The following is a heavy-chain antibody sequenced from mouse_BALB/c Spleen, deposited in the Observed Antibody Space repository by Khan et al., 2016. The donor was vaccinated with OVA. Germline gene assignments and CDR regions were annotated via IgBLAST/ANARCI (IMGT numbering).Heavy chain of an antibody. CDR3: ARRNYFGYTLAY. CDR1: GYIFTDSY. J-gene: IGHJ3*01. Sequence: QVQLQQSGAELARPGASVKVSCKASGYIFTDSYINWVKQRTGQGLEWIGEISPGSGDTYYNEKFKGKATLTADKSSSTAYMQLSSLTSEDSAFYYCARRNYFGYTLAYWGQGTLVTVSA. V-gene: IGHV1-77*01. CDR2: ISPGSGDT. D-gene: IGHD1-2*01.